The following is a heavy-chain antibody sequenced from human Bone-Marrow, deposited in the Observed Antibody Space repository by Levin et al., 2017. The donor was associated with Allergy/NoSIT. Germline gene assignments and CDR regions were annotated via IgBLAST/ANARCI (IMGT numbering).Heavy chain of an antibody. CDR3: AKSKSETISYFDY. J-gene: IGHJ4*02. CDR2: LTGSGDTT. CDR1: GFTFSLYG. Sequence: GGSLRLSCAASGFTFSLYGMTWVRQAPGKGLEWVSGLTGSGDTTNYADSVQGRFTMSRDNSKNTIYLKMNSLRPEDTAVYYCAKSKSETISYFDYWGQGTLVTVSS. V-gene: IGHV3-23*01. D-gene: IGHD1-14*01.